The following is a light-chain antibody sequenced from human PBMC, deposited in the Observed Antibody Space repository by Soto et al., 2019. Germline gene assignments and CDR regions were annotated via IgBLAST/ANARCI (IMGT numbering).Light chain of an antibody. CDR1: QSVLHSPNNKNY. Sequence: DIVMTQSPDSLAVSLGERATINCKSSQSVLHSPNNKNYLAWYQQKPGQTPKLLIYWASTRESGVPDRFSGSGSGTEFTLTISTRQAEDVAVYYCQQYYSGPPWTF. CDR2: WAS. CDR3: QQYYSGPPWT. J-gene: IGKJ1*01. V-gene: IGKV4-1*01.